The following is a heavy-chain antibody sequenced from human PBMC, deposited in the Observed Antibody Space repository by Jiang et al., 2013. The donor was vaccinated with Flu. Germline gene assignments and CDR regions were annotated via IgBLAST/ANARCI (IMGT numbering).Heavy chain of an antibody. CDR2: IYPGDSDT. J-gene: IGHJ3*02. V-gene: IGHV5-51*01. Sequence: KGLEWMGIIYPGDSDTRYSPSFQGQVTISADKSISTAYLQWSSLKASDTAMYYCARQDLLGRGPIAAAGFDIWGQGTMVTVSS. CDR3: ARQDLLGRGPIAAAGFDI. D-gene: IGHD6-13*01.